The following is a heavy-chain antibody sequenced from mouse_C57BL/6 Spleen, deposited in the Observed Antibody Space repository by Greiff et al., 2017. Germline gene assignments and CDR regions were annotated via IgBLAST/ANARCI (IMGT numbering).Heavy chain of an antibody. CDR3: ARREEYYGSSYVGAMDY. D-gene: IGHD1-1*01. CDR2: IHPNSGST. V-gene: IGHV1-64*01. CDR1: GYTFTSYW. J-gene: IGHJ4*01. Sequence: QVQLQQPGAELVKPGASVKLSCKASGYTFTSYWMHWVKQRPGQGLEWIGMIHPNSGSTNYNEKFKSKAPLTVDTSSSTAYMQLSSLTSEDSAVYYWARREEYYGSSYVGAMDYWGQGTSVTVSS.